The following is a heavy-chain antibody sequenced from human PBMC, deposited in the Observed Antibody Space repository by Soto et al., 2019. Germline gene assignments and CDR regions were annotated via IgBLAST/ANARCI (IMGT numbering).Heavy chain of an antibody. CDR1: GFTFSNYW. D-gene: IGHD3-3*01. CDR2: IKQDGSEM. V-gene: IGHV3-7*03. Sequence: GGSLRLSCAASGFTFSNYWMTWVRQAPGKWLEWVANIKQDGSEMYYVGSVKGRFTISRDNAKNSLYLQMNSLRAEDTAVYYCARDGNYYDFWSGYYTGAFDIWGQGTMVTVSS. J-gene: IGHJ3*02. CDR3: ARDGNYYDFWSGYYTGAFDI.